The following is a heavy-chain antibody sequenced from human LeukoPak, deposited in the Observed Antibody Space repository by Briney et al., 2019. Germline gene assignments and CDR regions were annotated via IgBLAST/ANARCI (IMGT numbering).Heavy chain of an antibody. Sequence: TSETLSLTCTVSGGSISSSSYYWGWIRQPPGKGLEWIGYIYYSGSTNYNPSLKSRVTISVDTSKNQFSLKLSSVTAADTAVYYCARGPFWSGYPDYWGQGTLVTVSS. J-gene: IGHJ4*02. CDR1: GGSISSSSYY. CDR2: IYYSGST. V-gene: IGHV4-61*05. CDR3: ARGPFWSGYPDY. D-gene: IGHD3-3*01.